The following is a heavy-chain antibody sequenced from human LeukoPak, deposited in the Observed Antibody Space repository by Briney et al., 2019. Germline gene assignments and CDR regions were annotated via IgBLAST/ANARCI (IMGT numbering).Heavy chain of an antibody. D-gene: IGHD2-8*01. CDR3: ARGYCTNAVCSLGPTQA. J-gene: IGHJ4*02. CDR2: IYYSGST. Sequence: SETLSLTCTVSGGSISSSSYYWGWIRQPPGKGLEWIGSIYYSGSTYYNPSLKSRVTISVDTSNNQFSLKLSSVTAADTAIYYCARGYCTNAVCSLGPTQAWGQGTLVTVSS. V-gene: IGHV4-39*07. CDR1: GGSISSSSYY.